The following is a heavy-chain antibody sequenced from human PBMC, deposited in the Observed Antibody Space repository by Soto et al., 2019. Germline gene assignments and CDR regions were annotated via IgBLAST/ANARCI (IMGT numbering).Heavy chain of an antibody. J-gene: IGHJ4*02. V-gene: IGHV3-33*01. CDR2: IWYDGSNK. D-gene: IGHD3-22*01. CDR3: ARDPYYYDSSGFTVDY. CDR1: GFTFSSYG. Sequence: PGGSLRLSCAASGFTFSSYGMHWVRQAPGKGLEWVAVIWYDGSNKYYADSVKGRFTISRDNSKNTLYLQMNSLRAEDTAVYYCARDPYYYDSSGFTVDYWGQGTLVTVSS.